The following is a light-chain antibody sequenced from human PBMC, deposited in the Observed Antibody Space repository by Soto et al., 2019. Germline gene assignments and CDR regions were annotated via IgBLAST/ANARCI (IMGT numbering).Light chain of an antibody. Sequence: QSVLTQPASVSGSPGQSITISCTGTSSDVGGYNYVSWYQQHPGKAPKLMIYEVSNRPSGVSNRFSGSKSGNTASLTISGLQAEAEVDYYCSSYTSSSTPYVFGTGTKLTVL. CDR1: SSDVGGYNY. V-gene: IGLV2-14*01. J-gene: IGLJ1*01. CDR3: SSYTSSSTPYV. CDR2: EVS.